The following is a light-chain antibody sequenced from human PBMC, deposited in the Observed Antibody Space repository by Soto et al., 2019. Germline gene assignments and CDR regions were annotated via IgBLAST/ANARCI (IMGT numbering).Light chain of an antibody. J-gene: IGLJ1*01. CDR1: SGDVGGYNY. CDR3: SSYTSSSLYV. CDR2: DVS. Sequence: QSALTQPASVSGSPGQSITISCTGTSGDVGGYNYVSWNQQHPGKAPKLMIYDVSNRPSGVSNRFSGSKSGNTASLTISGLQAEDEADYYCSSYTSSSLYVFGTGTKLTVL. V-gene: IGLV2-14*01.